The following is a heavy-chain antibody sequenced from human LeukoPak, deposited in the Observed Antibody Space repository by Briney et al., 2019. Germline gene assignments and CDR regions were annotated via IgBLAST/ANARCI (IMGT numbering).Heavy chain of an antibody. D-gene: IGHD1-26*01. CDR1: GYTFTSYG. J-gene: IGHJ4*02. CDR2: ISAYNGNT. Sequence: ASVRVSCKASGYTFTSYGISWVRQAPGQGLEWMGWISAYNGNTNYAQKLQGRVTMTRDTSTSTVYMELSSLRSEDTAVYYCARDSAMGSTSFDSWGQGTLVTVSS. CDR3: ARDSAMGSTSFDS. V-gene: IGHV1-18*01.